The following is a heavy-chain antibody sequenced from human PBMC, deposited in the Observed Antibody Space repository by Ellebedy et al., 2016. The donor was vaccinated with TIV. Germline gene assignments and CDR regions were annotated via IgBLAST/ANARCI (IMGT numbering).Heavy chain of an antibody. CDR1: GDSMSNYY. CDR2: IYYSGST. V-gene: IGHV4-59*08. J-gene: IGHJ4*02. D-gene: IGHD4-17*01. CDR3: ARGGTVTSGTPVPEY. Sequence: MPSETLSLTCTVSGDSMSNYYWSWIRQPPGKPLEWIGYIYYSGSTNYNPSLKSRVTISVDVPKNQFSLKLNSVTAADTAVYYCARGGTVTSGTPVPEYWGQGTLVTVSS.